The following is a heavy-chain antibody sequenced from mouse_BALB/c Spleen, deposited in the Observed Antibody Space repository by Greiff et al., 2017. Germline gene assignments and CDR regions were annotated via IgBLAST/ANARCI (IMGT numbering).Heavy chain of an antibody. V-gene: IGHV1-69*02. J-gene: IGHJ4*01. CDR2: IYPSDSYT. CDR1: GYTFTSYW. Sequence: QVQLQQSGAELVRPGASVKLSCKASGYTFTSYWINWVKQRPGQGLEWIGNIYPSDSYTNYNQKFKDKATLTVDKSSSTAYMQLSSPTSEDSAVYYCTRGDYGNYAMDYWGQGTSVTVSS. D-gene: IGHD2-1*01. CDR3: TRGDYGNYAMDY.